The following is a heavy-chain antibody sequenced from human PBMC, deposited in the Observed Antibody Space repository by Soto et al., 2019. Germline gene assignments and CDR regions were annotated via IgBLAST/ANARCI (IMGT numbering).Heavy chain of an antibody. V-gene: IGHV3-48*03. Sequence: EVQLVESGGGLVQPGGSLRLSCAASGFTFSSSEMYWVRQAPGKGLEWISYIHPGGQTIFYAESVKGRFTISRDNAKHSVYLQMNSLRAEDTAVYYCARRGRRWARGTKVTVSS. D-gene: IGHD2-15*01. J-gene: IGHJ3*01. CDR3: ARRGRR. CDR1: GFTFSSSE. CDR2: IHPGGQTI.